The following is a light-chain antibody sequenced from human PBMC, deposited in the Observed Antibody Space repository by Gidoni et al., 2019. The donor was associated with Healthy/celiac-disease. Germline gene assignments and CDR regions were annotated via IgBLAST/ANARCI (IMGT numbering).Light chain of an antibody. Sequence: EIVMTPSPAPLSVSPGERATLSCRASQSVSSNLAWYQQKPGQAPRLLIYGASTRATGIPARFSGSGSGTEFTLTISSLQSEDFAVYYCQQYNNWPPWTFGQXTKVEIK. CDR2: GAS. J-gene: IGKJ1*01. CDR1: QSVSSN. CDR3: QQYNNWPPWT. V-gene: IGKV3-15*01.